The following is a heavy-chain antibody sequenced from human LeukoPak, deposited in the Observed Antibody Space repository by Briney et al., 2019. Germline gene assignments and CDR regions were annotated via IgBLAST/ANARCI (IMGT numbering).Heavy chain of an antibody. V-gene: IGHV3-48*03. J-gene: IGHJ4*02. CDR2: ISTGGDDI. CDR1: GFTFSSYD. D-gene: IGHD6-13*01. CDR3: AKDSASSSWWGVFDY. Sequence: PGGSLRLSCAASGFTFSSYDVNWVRQAPGKGLEWVSHISTGGDDIYYADSVKGRFTISRDNAKNSLYLQMNSLRPEDTALYYCAKDSASSSWWGVFDYWGQGTLVTVSS.